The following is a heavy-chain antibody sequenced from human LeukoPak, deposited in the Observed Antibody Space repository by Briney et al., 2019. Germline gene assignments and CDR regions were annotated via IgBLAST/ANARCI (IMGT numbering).Heavy chain of an antibody. D-gene: IGHD6-6*01. J-gene: IGHJ4*02. V-gene: IGHV1-8*01. CDR3: ARGQMAGIAARRDFDY. Sequence: ASVEVSCKASGYTFTSYDINWVRQATGQGLEWMGWMNPNSGNTGYAQKFQGRVTMTRNTSISTAYMELSSLRSEDTAVYYCARGQMAGIAARRDFDYWGQGTLVTVSS. CDR1: GYTFTSYD. CDR2: MNPNSGNT.